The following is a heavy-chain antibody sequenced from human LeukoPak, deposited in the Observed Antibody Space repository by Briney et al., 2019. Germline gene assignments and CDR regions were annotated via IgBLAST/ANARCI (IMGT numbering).Heavy chain of an antibody. D-gene: IGHD2-15*01. CDR1: GYTFTGYY. CDR3: ARECHRAGGSCYSD. J-gene: IGHJ4*02. V-gene: IGHV1-2*04. CDR2: INPNSGGT. Sequence: ASVKVSCKASGYTFTGYYMHWVRQAPGQGLEWMGWINPNSGGTNYAQKFRGWVTMTRDTSISTAYMELSRLRSDDTAVYYCARECHRAGGSCYSDWGQGTLVNVSS.